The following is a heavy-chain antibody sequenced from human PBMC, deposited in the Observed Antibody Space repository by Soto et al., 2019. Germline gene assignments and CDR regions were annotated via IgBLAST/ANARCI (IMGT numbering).Heavy chain of an antibody. CDR2: IDTAGDT. J-gene: IGHJ5*02. CDR1: GFTFSNYD. V-gene: IGHV3-13*01. CDR3: ARVGGSNWFDP. Sequence: GGSLRLSCAASGFTFSNYDMHWVRQPTGKGLEWVSGIDTAGDTYYPGSVKGRFTISRENAKNSLYLQMNSLRAEDTAVYYCARVGGSNWFDPWGQGTLVTVSS.